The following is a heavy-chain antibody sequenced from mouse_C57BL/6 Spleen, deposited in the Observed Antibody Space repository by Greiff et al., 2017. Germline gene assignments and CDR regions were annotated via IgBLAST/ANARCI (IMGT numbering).Heavy chain of an antibody. J-gene: IGHJ4*01. V-gene: IGHV1-82*01. CDR1: GYAFSSSW. Sequence: VQLQQSGPELVKPGASVKISCKASGYAFSSSWMNWVKQRPGKGLEWIGRIYPGDGDTNYNGKFKGKDTLTADKSSSTAYMQLSSLTSEDSAVYFCARGTNAMDYWGQGTSVTVSS. CDR3: ARGTNAMDY. CDR2: IYPGDGDT. D-gene: IGHD1-1*01.